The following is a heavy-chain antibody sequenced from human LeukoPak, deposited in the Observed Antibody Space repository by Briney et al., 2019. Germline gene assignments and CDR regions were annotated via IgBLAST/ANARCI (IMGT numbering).Heavy chain of an antibody. V-gene: IGHV1-18*01. CDR2: ISAYNGNT. J-gene: IGHJ4*02. CDR1: GYTFTSYG. Sequence: GASGKVSCKASGYTFTSYGISGVRQAPGQGSEWMGWISAYNGNTKYAKKVQGRVTVTTDTSTSAAYMELRSLRSDDTAVYYCARDHYCTDGVCYTRYYFDYWGQGTLVTVSS. CDR3: ARDHYCTDGVCYTRYYFDY. D-gene: IGHD2-8*01.